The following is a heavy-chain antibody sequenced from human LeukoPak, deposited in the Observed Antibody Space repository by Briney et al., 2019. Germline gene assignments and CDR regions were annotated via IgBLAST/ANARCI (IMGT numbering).Heavy chain of an antibody. D-gene: IGHD2-2*01. V-gene: IGHV4-34*01. CDR3: ARGRKDIVVVPAAIFNY. CDR1: GGSFSSGYY. Sequence: SETLSLTCAVYGGSFSSGYYWSWIRHSPGKGLEWIGEINHSESTIYSPSLRSRVTISVDTSKNQFSLKLSSVTAADTAVYYCARGRKDIVVVPAAIFNYWGRGTLVTVSS. CDR2: INHSEST. J-gene: IGHJ4*02.